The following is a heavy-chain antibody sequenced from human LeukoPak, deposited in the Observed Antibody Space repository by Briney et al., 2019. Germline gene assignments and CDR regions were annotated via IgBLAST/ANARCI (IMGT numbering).Heavy chain of an antibody. J-gene: IGHJ6*03. CDR3: ARDRHEVAAIYMDV. V-gene: IGHV4-30-4*01. CDR1: GGSISGGDYY. CDR2: IYYSGNA. D-gene: IGHD6-6*01. Sequence: SQTLSLTCTVSGGSISGGDYYWNWIRQPPGKGLEWIGYIYYSGNAYYNPSLRSRVSISVDTSKNQFSLKLSSVTAADTAVYFCARDRHEVAAIYMDVWGRGTTVTVSS.